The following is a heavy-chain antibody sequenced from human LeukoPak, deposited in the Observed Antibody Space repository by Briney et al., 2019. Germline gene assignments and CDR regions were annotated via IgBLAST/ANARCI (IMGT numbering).Heavy chain of an antibody. V-gene: IGHV4-34*01. CDR3: ARGTRGYCSGGSCSGVNWFDP. CDR2: IIHSGST. CDR1: GGSFSGYY. D-gene: IGHD2-15*01. Sequence: PSETLSLTCVVYGGSFSGYYWSWIRQPPGKGLEWIGEIIHSGSTNYNPSLKSRVTISVDASKNQFSLKLSSVTAADTAVYYCARGTRGYCSGGSCSGVNWFDPWGQGTLVTVSS. J-gene: IGHJ5*02.